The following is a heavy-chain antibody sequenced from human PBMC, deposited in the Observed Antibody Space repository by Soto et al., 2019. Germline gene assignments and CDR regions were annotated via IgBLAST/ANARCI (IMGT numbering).Heavy chain of an antibody. CDR3: ARGVSGYYGFDY. CDR1: GFTFSNYW. D-gene: IGHD5-12*01. J-gene: IGHJ4*02. CDR2: IKGDETST. V-gene: IGHV3-74*01. Sequence: EVQLVESGGGPAQFGGSLRLSCAASGFTFSNYWMHWVRQVPGKGLVWVAGIKGDETSTGYADSLKGRFTIFRDNVKNTLYLQMNSLRAEDTAVYYCARGVSGYYGFDYWGRGTLVTVSS.